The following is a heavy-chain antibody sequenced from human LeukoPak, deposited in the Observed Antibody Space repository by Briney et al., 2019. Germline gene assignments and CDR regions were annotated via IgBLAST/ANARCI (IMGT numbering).Heavy chain of an antibody. CDR1: GFTFSSYD. D-gene: IGHD2-15*01. V-gene: IGHV3-13*01. Sequence: GSLRLSCAASGFTFSSYDMHWVRQATGKGLEWVSAITAAGDTYYPGSVKGRFTISRDNAKSSLYLQMNSLRAGDTAVYYCARGYCSGGSCYYYYYGMDVWGQGTTVTVSS. CDR3: ARGYCSGGSCYYYYYGMDV. CDR2: ITAAGDT. J-gene: IGHJ6*02.